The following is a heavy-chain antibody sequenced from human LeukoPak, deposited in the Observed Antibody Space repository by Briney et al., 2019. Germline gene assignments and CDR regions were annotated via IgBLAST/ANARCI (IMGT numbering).Heavy chain of an antibody. V-gene: IGHV3-30*04. J-gene: IGHJ4*02. CDR1: GFTFSSYA. CDR3: AREYY. Sequence: GRSLRLSCAASGFTFSSYAMHWVRQAPGKGLEWVAVISYDGSNEYYADSVKGRFTISRDNAKNSLYLQMNSLRADDTAVYYCAREYYWGQGALVTVPS. CDR2: ISYDGSNE.